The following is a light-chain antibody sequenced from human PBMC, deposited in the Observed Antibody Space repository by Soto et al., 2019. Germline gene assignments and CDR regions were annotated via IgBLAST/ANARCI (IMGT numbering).Light chain of an antibody. J-gene: IGKJ5*01. V-gene: IGKV3-15*01. Sequence: EVVMSQSPATLSVYQGERATLSCKASQSARSSLGWYQQKPGQPPRLLIHDVSIRATGIPARFNGSGSGTEFTLTISSLQSEDFAVYYCQQYNNWLPPFGQGTRLEIK. CDR2: DVS. CDR1: QSARSS. CDR3: QQYNNWLPP.